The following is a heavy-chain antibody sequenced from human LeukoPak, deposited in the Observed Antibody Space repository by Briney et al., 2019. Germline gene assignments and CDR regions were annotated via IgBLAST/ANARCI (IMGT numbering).Heavy chain of an antibody. CDR1: GGSFSGYY. Sequence: SETLSLTCAVYGGSFSGYYWRWIRQPPGKGLEWIGEINHSGSTNYNPSLKSRVTISVDTSKNQFSLKLSSVTAADTAVYYCASRYCSSTSCPYYFDYWGQGTLVTVSS. D-gene: IGHD2-2*01. CDR2: INHSGST. CDR3: ASRYCSSTSCPYYFDY. J-gene: IGHJ4*02. V-gene: IGHV4-34*01.